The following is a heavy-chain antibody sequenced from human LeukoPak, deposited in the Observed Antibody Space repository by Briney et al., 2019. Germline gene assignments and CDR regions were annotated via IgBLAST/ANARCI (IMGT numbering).Heavy chain of an antibody. CDR3: ARVVDGSSWYVYFDY. Sequence: ASVKVSCTASGYTFTSYGISWVRQAPGQGLEWMGWISAYNGNTNYAQKLQGRVTMTTDTSTSTAYMDLRSLRSDDTAVYYCARVVDGSSWYVYFDYWGQGTLVTVSS. D-gene: IGHD6-13*01. V-gene: IGHV1-18*01. J-gene: IGHJ4*02. CDR2: ISAYNGNT. CDR1: GYTFTSYG.